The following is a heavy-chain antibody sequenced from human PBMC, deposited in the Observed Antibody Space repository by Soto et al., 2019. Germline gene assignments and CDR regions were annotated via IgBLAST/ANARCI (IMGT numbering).Heavy chain of an antibody. J-gene: IGHJ4*02. CDR1: GFTFSSYG. D-gene: IGHD6-6*01. CDR2: IWYDGSNK. V-gene: IGHV3-33*01. Sequence: QVQLVESGGGVVQPGRSLRLSCAASGFTFSSYGMHWVRQAPGKGLEWVAVIWYDGSNKYYADSVKGRFTISRDNSKNTLYLQMNSLRAEDTAVYYCALIAAWGDAIHFDYWGQGTLVTVSS. CDR3: ALIAAWGDAIHFDY.